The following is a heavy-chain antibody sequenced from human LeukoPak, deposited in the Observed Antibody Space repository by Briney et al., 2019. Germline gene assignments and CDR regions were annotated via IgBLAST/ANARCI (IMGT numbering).Heavy chain of an antibody. J-gene: IGHJ1*01. D-gene: IGHD3-9*01. CDR1: GFTFDDYA. CDR2: ISWNSGSI. CDR3: AKDKGGGYFDWSPNDGYFQH. V-gene: IGHV3-9*01. Sequence: PGGSLRLSCAASGFTFDDYAMHWVRQAPGKGLEWVSGISWNSGSIGYADSVKGRFTISRDNAKNSLYLQMNSLRAEDTALYYCAKDKGGGYFDWSPNDGYFQHWGQGTLVTVSS.